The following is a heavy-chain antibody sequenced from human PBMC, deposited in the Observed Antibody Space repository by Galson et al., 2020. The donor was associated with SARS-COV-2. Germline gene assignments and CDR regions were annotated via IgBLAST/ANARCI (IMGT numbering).Heavy chain of an antibody. J-gene: IGHJ4*02. V-gene: IGHV2-5*02. CDR1: GFSLRSSGVG. CDR3: ARRRNHFDTSGYYPFWD. Sequence: SGPTLVKPTQTLTLTCTFSGFSLRSSGVGVGWLRQPPGRTLEWLALIYWDDNKRYSPSLKSRLTITKGTSENQVVLRMTNVDPVDTATYYCARRRNHFDTSGYYPFWDWGQGTLVTVSS. CDR2: IYWDDNK. D-gene: IGHD3-22*01.